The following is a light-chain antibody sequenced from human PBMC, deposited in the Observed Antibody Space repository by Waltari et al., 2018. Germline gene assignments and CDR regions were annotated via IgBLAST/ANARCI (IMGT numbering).Light chain of an antibody. V-gene: IGKV4-1*01. CDR3: QQYRSTLWT. CDR1: QSVLFSTNNKNY. J-gene: IGKJ1*01. CDR2: WAS. Sequence: DIVMTQSPDSLAVSLGERATSNCKSSQSVLFSTNNKNYVAWYQQKTGQPPKLLVDWASTRESGVPDRFSGSGSGTDFTLTISSLQAEDVAVYYCQQYRSTLWTFGQGTRVEIK.